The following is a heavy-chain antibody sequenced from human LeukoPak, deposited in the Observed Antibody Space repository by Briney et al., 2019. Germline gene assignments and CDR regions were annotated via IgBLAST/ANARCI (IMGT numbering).Heavy chain of an antibody. D-gene: IGHD3-22*01. CDR1: GGSISSGGYS. CDR2: IYHSGST. V-gene: IGHV4-30-2*01. J-gene: IGHJ4*02. Sequence: SQTLSLTCAVSGGSISSGGYSWSWIRQPPGKGLEWIGYIYHSGSTYYNPSLKSRVTISVDRSKNQFSLKLSSVTAADTAVYYCARGNYNDSSGHPFDYWGQGTLVTVSS. CDR3: ARGNYNDSSGHPFDY.